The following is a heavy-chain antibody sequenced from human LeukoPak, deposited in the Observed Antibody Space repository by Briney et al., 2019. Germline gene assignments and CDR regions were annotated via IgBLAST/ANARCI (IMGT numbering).Heavy chain of an antibody. D-gene: IGHD6-13*01. CDR3: ARYTRIAAAGTENYYYMDV. Sequence: SETLSLTCTVSGGSISSYYWSWIRQPAGKGLEWIGRIYTSGSTNYNPSLKSRVTMSVDTSKNQFSLKLSSVTAADTAVYYCARYTRIAAAGTENYYYMDVWGKGTTVTVSS. CDR1: GGSISSYY. V-gene: IGHV4-4*07. CDR2: IYTSGST. J-gene: IGHJ6*03.